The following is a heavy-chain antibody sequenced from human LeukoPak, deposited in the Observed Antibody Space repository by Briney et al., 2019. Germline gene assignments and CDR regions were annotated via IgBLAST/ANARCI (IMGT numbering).Heavy chain of an antibody. Sequence: VASVKVSCKASGGTFSSYAISWVRQAPGQGLERMGGIIPIFGTANYAQKFQGRVTITADESTSTAYMELSSLRSEDTAVYYCARASGYCSSTSCYTSNTYYYMDVWGKGTTVTVSS. D-gene: IGHD2-2*02. CDR3: ARASGYCSSTSCYTSNTYYYMDV. V-gene: IGHV1-69*01. J-gene: IGHJ6*03. CDR2: IIPIFGTA. CDR1: GGTFSSYA.